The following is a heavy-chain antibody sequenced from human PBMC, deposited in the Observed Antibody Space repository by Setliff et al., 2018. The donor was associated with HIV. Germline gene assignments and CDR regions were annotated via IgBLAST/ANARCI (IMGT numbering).Heavy chain of an antibody. V-gene: IGHV3-33*06. CDR1: GFTFSVYG. CDR2: VWYDGGKK. CDR3: AKELAASGLGYFDS. D-gene: IGHD3-22*01. J-gene: IGHJ4*02. Sequence: LRLSCEASGFTFSVYGMHWVRQAPGKGLEWVAVVWYDGGKKYYADSVKGRFTISRDDSKNTLYLQMNSLRAEDTAEYYCAKELAASGLGYFDSWGRGILVTVSS.